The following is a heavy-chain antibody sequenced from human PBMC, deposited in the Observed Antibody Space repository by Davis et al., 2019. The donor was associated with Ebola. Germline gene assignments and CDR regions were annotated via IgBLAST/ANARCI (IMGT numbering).Heavy chain of an antibody. Sequence: PGGSLRLSCEVSGFTFSDYYMSWIRQAPGKGLEWIAYIGPSGNSFYCADSVKGRFTISRDNAKNSLYLQMNSLRAEDTAVYYCARTGAYYYYYMDVWGKGTTVTVSS. CDR1: GFTFSDYY. CDR3: ARTGAYYYYYMDV. V-gene: IGHV3-11*04. D-gene: IGHD1-26*01. J-gene: IGHJ6*03. CDR2: IGPSGNSF.